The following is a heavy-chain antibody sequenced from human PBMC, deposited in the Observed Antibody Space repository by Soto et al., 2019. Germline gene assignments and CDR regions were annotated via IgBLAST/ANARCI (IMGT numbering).Heavy chain of an antibody. CDR1: GFTLSNYA. V-gene: IGHV3-23*01. J-gene: IGHJ4*02. D-gene: IGHD1-20*01. Sequence: GGSLRLSCEASGFTLSNYAMTWSRQAPGKGLEWVSLISANDVGTYYAESVKTRFTISTDQSRNTVYLQMDSLRADDTAIYYCAKAKNDYNWDNRPPFDYWGQGTLVTVSS. CDR3: AKAKNDYNWDNRPPFDY. CDR2: ISANDVGT.